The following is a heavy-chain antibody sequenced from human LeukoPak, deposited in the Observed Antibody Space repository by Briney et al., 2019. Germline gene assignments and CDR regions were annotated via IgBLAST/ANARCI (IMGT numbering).Heavy chain of an antibody. V-gene: IGHV3-74*01. D-gene: IGHD3-10*01. Sequence: PGGSLRLSCAASGFTFSSYWMHWVRQAPGKGLVWVSRINSDGSSTSYADSVKGRFTISRDNVKDTLYLQMNSLRAEDTAVYYCARDRIWFGELPDYWGQGTLVTVSS. CDR3: ARDRIWFGELPDY. CDR1: GFTFSSYW. J-gene: IGHJ4*02. CDR2: INSDGSST.